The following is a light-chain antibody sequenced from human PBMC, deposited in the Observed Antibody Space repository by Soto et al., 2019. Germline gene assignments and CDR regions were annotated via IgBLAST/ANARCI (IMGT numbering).Light chain of an antibody. CDR2: WAS. V-gene: IGKV4-1*01. J-gene: IGKJ2*01. Sequence: DIVMTQSPDSLAVSLGESATINCKSSQRVLYSSNNKNYLAWYQQKPGQPPKLLIYWASTRESGVPDRFSGSESGPDFTLAISSLQAEDVAVYYCQQYYSTPPYTFGQGTKLEIK. CDR3: QQYYSTPPYT. CDR1: QRVLYSSNNKNY.